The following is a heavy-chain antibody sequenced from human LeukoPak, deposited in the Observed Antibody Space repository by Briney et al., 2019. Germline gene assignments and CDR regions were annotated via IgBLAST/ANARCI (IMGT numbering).Heavy chain of an antibody. CDR1: GGSITGRNSF. V-gene: IGHV4-39*07. J-gene: IGHJ5*02. CDR2: VHSIGST. CDR3: AREGRFDNSFDP. D-gene: IGHD3-3*01. Sequence: SETLSLTCTVSGGSITGRNSFWGWIRQPPGKGLVWIGSVHSIGSTYYNPPLKSRVTISVDSSRNLFSLHLTSVTAADTAVYYCAREGRFDNSFDPWGRGTLATVSS.